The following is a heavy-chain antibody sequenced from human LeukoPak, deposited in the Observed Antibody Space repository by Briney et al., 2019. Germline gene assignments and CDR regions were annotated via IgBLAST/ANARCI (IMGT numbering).Heavy chain of an antibody. D-gene: IGHD1-26*01. V-gene: IGHV3-48*03. J-gene: IGHJ4*02. CDR1: GFTFSVYE. CDR2: ISRSGTDI. CDR3: ARLPSGTYSDYFDY. Sequence: GGSLRLSCAASGFTFSVYEMSWVRQAPGKGLEWVSYISRSGTDIYYADSVKGRFTTSRDNAKHSLYLQMNSLRAEDTAVYYCARLPSGTYSDYFDYWGQGTLVTVSS.